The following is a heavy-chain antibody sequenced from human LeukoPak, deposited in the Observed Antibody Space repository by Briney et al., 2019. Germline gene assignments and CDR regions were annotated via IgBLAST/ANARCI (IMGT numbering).Heavy chain of an antibody. Sequence: SETLSLTCAVYGGSFSGYYWSWIRQPPGKGLEWIGEINHSGSTNYNPSLKSRVTISVDTSKNQDSLKLSSVTAADPAVYYCARSYDSSGYFGYWGQGTLVSVSS. D-gene: IGHD3-22*01. V-gene: IGHV4-34*01. J-gene: IGHJ4*02. CDR2: INHSGST. CDR1: GGSFSGYY. CDR3: ARSYDSSGYFGY.